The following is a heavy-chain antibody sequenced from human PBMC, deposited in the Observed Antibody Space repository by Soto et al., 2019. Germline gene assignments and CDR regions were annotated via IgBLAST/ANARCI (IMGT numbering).Heavy chain of an antibody. J-gene: IGHJ4*02. CDR2: IYYSGST. CDR1: GGSISSSSYY. V-gene: IGHV4-39*01. D-gene: IGHD3-10*01. Sequence: SETLSLTCTVSGGSISSSSYYWGWIRQPPGKGLEWIGRIYYSGSTYYTPSLKSRVTISVDTSKNQFSRKLSSVTAADTAVYYCATLWFGEGNYWGQGTLVTVSS. CDR3: ATLWFGEGNY.